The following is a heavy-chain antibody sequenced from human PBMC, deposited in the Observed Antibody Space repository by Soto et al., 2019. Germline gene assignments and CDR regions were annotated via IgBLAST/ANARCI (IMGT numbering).Heavy chain of an antibody. CDR3: ARVRDAVAARLDFDY. CDR2: MNPNSGNT. CDR1: GYTFTSYD. Sequence: QVQLVQSGAEVKKPGASVKVSCKASGYTFTSYDINWVRQATGQGLEWMGWMNPNSGNTGYAQKFQGRVTMTRNTSISTAYMEPSSLRSEDTAVYYCARVRDAVAARLDFDYWGQGTLVTVSS. D-gene: IGHD6-6*01. J-gene: IGHJ4*02. V-gene: IGHV1-8*01.